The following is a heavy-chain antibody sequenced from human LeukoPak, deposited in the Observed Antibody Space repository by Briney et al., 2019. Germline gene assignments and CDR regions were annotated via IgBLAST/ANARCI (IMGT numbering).Heavy chain of an antibody. CDR2: IIPIFGTA. CDR3: ARENGVPAAQGYYYYYMDV. V-gene: IGHV1-69*05. CDR1: GGTFSSYA. J-gene: IGHJ6*03. Sequence: GSSVKVSCKASGGTFSSYAISWVRQAPGQGLEWMGGIIPIFGTANYAQNFQGRVTITTDESTSTAYMELRSLRSDDTAVYYCARENGVPAAQGYYYYYMDVWGKGTTVTVSS. D-gene: IGHD2-2*01.